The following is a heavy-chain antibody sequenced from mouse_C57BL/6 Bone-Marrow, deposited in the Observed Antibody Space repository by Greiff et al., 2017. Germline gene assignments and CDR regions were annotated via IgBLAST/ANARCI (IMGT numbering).Heavy chain of an antibody. CDR2: IYPGGGYT. J-gene: IGHJ2*01. CDR1: GYTFTNYW. Sequence: QVHVKQSGAELVRPGTSVKMSCKASGYTFTNYWIGWAKQRPGHGLEWIGDIYPGGGYTNYNEKFKGKATLTADKSSSTAYMQFSSLTSEDSAIYYCARSIYGSSYFDYWGQGTTLTVSS. V-gene: IGHV1-63*01. D-gene: IGHD1-1*01. CDR3: ARSIYGSSYFDY.